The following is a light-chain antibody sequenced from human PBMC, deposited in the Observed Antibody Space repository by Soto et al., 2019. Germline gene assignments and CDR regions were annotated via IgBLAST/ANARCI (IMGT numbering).Light chain of an antibody. V-gene: IGLV2-14*01. Sequence: QSVLTQPASVSGSPGQSITISCTGTSSDVGGYNYVSWYQQHPGKAPKLMIYDVSNRPSGLSNRFSGSKSGNTASLTISGLQAEEEADYYCSSYTSSSTRVFGGGTKLTVL. CDR1: SSDVGGYNY. CDR2: DVS. CDR3: SSYTSSSTRV. J-gene: IGLJ2*01.